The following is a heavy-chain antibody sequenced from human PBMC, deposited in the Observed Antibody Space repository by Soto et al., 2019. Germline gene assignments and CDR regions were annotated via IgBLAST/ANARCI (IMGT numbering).Heavy chain of an antibody. J-gene: IGHJ4*02. V-gene: IGHV1-69*13. Sequence: ASVKVSCKASGGTFSSYAISWVRQAPGQGLEWMGGIIPIFGTANYAQKFQGRVTITADESTSTAYMELSSLRSEDTAVYHCARESNRSGYYLSFDYWGQGTLVTVSS. D-gene: IGHD3-22*01. CDR2: IIPIFGTA. CDR3: ARESNRSGYYLSFDY. CDR1: GGTFSSYA.